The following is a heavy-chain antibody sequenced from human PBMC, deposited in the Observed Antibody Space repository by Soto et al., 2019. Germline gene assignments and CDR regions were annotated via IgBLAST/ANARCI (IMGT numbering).Heavy chain of an antibody. V-gene: IGHV3-23*01. CDR1: GFTFSTFA. CDR3: AKDTIIGTTGWFDP. D-gene: IGHD1-20*01. CDR2: ISGTDDST. Sequence: PVGSLRLSCAASGFTFSTFAMSWVRQPPGKGLEWVSTISGTDDSTYYADSVKGRFTIPRDNSKNTLFLQMNSLRAEDTAVYYCAKDTIIGTTGWFDPWGQGTLVTVSS. J-gene: IGHJ5*02.